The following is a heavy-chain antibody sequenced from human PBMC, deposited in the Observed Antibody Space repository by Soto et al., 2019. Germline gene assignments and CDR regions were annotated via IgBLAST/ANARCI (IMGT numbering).Heavy chain of an antibody. CDR2: INHSGST. J-gene: IGHJ5*02. CDR1: GGSFSGYY. D-gene: IGHD6-13*01. V-gene: IGHV4-34*01. Sequence: SETLSLTCAVYGGSFSGYYWSWIRQPPGKGLEWIGEINHSGSTNYNPSLKSRVTISVDTSKNQFSLKLSSVTAADTAVYYCARGGSSSSWQNNWFDPWGQGTLVTAPQ. CDR3: ARGGSSSSWQNNWFDP.